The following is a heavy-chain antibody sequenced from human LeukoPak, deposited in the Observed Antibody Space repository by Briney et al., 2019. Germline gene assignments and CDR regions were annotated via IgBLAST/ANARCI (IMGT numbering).Heavy chain of an antibody. V-gene: IGHV3-13*01. CDR3: ARGPPRGKYYYMDV. D-gene: IGHD1-1*01. J-gene: IGHJ6*03. CDR2: IGTASDT. Sequence: GGSLRLSCAASGFTFSSFDMHWVRQPTGQGLEWVSTIGTASDTYYPASVEGRFTLSRDNAKNSLYLQMNSLTAGDTAVYYCARGPPRGKYYYMDVWGKGTTVTVSS. CDR1: GFTFSSFD.